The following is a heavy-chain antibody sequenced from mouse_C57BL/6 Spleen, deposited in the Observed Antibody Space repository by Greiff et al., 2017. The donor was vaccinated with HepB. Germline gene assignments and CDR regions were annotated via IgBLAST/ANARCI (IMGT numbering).Heavy chain of an antibody. Sequence: EVKLMESGPGLVKPSQSLSLTCSVTGYSITSGYYWNWIRQFPGNKLEWMGYISYDGSNNYNPSLKNRISITRDTSKNQFFLKLNSVTTEDTATYYCARGWLLRRGDYWGQGTSVTVSS. CDR2: ISYDGSN. D-gene: IGHD2-3*01. J-gene: IGHJ4*01. CDR1: GYSITSGYY. CDR3: ARGWLLRRGDY. V-gene: IGHV3-6*01.